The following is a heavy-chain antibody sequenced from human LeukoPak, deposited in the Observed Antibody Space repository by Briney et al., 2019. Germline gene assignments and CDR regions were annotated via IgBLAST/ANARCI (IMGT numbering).Heavy chain of an antibody. Sequence: GSLRLSCAASGFTFSSYSMNWVRQAPGKGLEWIGSIYYSGSTYYNPSLKSRVTISVDTSKNQFSLKLSSVTAADTAVYYCARQMSGYDYRGDFDYWGQGTLVTVSS. D-gene: IGHD5-12*01. CDR2: IYYSGST. CDR1: GFTFSSYSMN. V-gene: IGHV4-39*01. CDR3: ARQMSGYDYRGDFDY. J-gene: IGHJ4*02.